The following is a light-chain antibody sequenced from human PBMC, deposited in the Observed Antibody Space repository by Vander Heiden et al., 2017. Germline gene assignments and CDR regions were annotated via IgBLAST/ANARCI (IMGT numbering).Light chain of an antibody. CDR2: WAS. CDR1: QSVLYSSNNKNY. V-gene: IGKV4-1*01. Sequence: VMTQSSDSLAVSLGERATINCKSSQSVLYSSNNKNYLAWYQQKPGQPPKLLIYWASTRESGVPDRFSGSGSGTDFTLTISSLQAEDVAVYYCQQYYSTPYTFGQGTKLEIK. J-gene: IGKJ2*01. CDR3: QQYYSTPYT.